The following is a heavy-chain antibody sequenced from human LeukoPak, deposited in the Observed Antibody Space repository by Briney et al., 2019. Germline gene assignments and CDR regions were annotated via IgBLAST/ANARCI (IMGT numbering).Heavy chain of an antibody. D-gene: IGHD2-8*01. CDR1: GFTFDDYA. CDR2: ISGDGGST. Sequence: PGGSLRLSCAASGFTFDDYAMHWVRQAPGKGLEWVSLISGDGGSTYYADSVEGRFTISGDNSKNSLYLQMNSLRTEDTALYYCAKDRYCTNGVCHTDAFDIWGQGTMVTVSS. V-gene: IGHV3-43*02. J-gene: IGHJ3*02. CDR3: AKDRYCTNGVCHTDAFDI.